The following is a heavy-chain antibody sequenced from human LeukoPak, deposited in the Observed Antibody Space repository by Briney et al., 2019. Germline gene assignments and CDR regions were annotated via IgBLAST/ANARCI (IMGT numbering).Heavy chain of an antibody. Sequence: GGSLRLSCAASGFNFIDYTMNWVRQAPGKGLEWFSSITSTGRYIFYADSLKGRFTISRDNAKKSLYLQMNSLRAEDTAVYYCARLRNVGGNPHPFNVWGQGTTVTVSS. CDR1: GFNFIDYT. V-gene: IGHV3-21*01. CDR3: ARLRNVGGNPHPFNV. J-gene: IGHJ3*01. D-gene: IGHD4-23*01. CDR2: ITSTGRYI.